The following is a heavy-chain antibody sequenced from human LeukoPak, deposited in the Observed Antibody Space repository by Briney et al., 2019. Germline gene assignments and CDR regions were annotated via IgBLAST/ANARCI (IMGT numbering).Heavy chain of an antibody. CDR2: IYYCEST. J-gene: IGHJ2*01. D-gene: IGHD3-9*01. CDR3: ARNLVVYDILTGYYKGWYFDL. CDR1: GGSVNSGSYY. V-gene: IGHV4-61*01. Sequence: PSETLSLTCPVSGGSVNSGSYYWIWIRQPPGKGLEWIGHIYYCESTNYNPSLKSRVTISVDTSKNQFSLKLSSVTAADTAVYYCARNLVVYDILTGYYKGWYFDLWGRGTLVTVSS.